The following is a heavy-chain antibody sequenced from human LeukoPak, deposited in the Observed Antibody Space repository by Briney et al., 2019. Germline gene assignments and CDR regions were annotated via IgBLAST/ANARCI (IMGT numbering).Heavy chain of an antibody. CDR3: ARLTYYYDSSGYYYFDY. V-gene: IGHV4-59*08. Sequence: SETLSLTCTVSGGSISSYYWSWIRQPPGKGLEWIGYIYYSGSTNYNPSLKSRVTISVDTSKDQFSLKLSSVTAADTAVYYCARLTYYYDSSGYYYFDYWGQGTLVTVSS. D-gene: IGHD3-22*01. J-gene: IGHJ4*02. CDR1: GGSISSYY. CDR2: IYYSGST.